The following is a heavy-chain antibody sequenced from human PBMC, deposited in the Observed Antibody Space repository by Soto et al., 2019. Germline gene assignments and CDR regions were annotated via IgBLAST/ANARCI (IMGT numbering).Heavy chain of an antibody. CDR2: ISNSGTYV. CDR1: GFIFGTYT. Sequence: GGSLRLSCAASGFIFGTYTMNWVRQAPGKGLEWVSSISNSGTYVTYADTVKGRFTISRDNDKNSLFLQMISLRADDTAVYYCATARAQWLEGSRADYWGQGTLVTVSS. V-gene: IGHV3-21*06. CDR3: ATARAQWLEGSRADY. D-gene: IGHD6-19*01. J-gene: IGHJ4*02.